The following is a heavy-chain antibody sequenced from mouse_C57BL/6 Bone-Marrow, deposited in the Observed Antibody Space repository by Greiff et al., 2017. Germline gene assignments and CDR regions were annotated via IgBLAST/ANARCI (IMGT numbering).Heavy chain of an antibody. CDR2: IYPRSGNT. Sequence: QVQLKQSGAELARPGASVKLSCKASGYTFTSYGISWVKQRTGQGLEWIGEIYPRSGNTYYNEKFKGKATLTADKYSSTAYMELRSLTSGDSAVYVCARSYYYWGQGTTLAVSS. CDR3: ARSYYY. V-gene: IGHV1-81*01. CDR1: GYTFTSYG. D-gene: IGHD1-1*01. J-gene: IGHJ2*01.